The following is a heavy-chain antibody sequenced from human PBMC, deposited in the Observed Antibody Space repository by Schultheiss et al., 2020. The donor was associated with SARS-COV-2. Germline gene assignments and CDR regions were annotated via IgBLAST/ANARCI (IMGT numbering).Heavy chain of an antibody. D-gene: IGHD2-21*01. J-gene: IGHJ6*02. Sequence: GGSLRLSCAASGFTFDDYGMHWVRQAPGKGLEWASGISWNSGSIDYADSVKGRFTTSRDNAKNSLYLQMNSLRAEDTALYFCAKDMGCGGDCFHPHYYYYGMEVLCRGATGTVSS. V-gene: IGHV3-9*01. CDR1: GFTFDDYG. CDR3: AKDMGCGGDCFHPHYYYYGMEV. CDR2: ISWNSGSI.